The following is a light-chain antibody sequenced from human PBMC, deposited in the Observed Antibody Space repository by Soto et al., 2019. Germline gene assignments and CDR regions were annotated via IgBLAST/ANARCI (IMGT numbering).Light chain of an antibody. J-gene: IGKJ4*01. CDR2: GTS. Sequence: IVLTQSPGTLSLSPGERATLSCRASQSVSSSYLVWYQQRPGRPPRLLIYGTSNRAAGIPDRFSGSGSGRDFTLTIYRLEPEDSAVYYCQQYGTSALTFGGGTKVEIK. CDR1: QSVSSSY. V-gene: IGKV3-20*01. CDR3: QQYGTSALT.